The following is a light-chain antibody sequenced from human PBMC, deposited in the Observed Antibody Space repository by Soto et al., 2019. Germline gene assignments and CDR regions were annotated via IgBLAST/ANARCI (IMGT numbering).Light chain of an antibody. CDR3: GTWDSSLRVFF. V-gene: IGLV1-51*01. J-gene: IGLJ1*01. Sequence: QSVLTQPPSVSAAPGQKVTISCSGSTSNIGNDYVSWFQQLPGTAPKLLIYNNNQRPSGIPDRFSGSKFGTSGTLAITGLQTGDEADYYCGTWDSSLRVFFFGTGPKLTVL. CDR1: TSNIGNDY. CDR2: NNN.